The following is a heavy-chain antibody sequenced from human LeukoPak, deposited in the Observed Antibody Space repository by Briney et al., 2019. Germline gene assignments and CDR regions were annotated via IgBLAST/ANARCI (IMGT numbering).Heavy chain of an antibody. CDR1: GFTLSNYG. CDR2: ISSSSTYI. D-gene: IGHD6-19*01. CDR3: AKSSGWNYYYYYMDV. Sequence: PGGSLRLSCAASGFTLSNYGMNWVRQAPGKGLEWVSSISSSSTYIYYADSVKGRFTISRDNAKNSLYLQMISLRAEDTAVYYCAKSSGWNYYYYYMDVWGKGTTVIASS. J-gene: IGHJ6*03. V-gene: IGHV3-21*01.